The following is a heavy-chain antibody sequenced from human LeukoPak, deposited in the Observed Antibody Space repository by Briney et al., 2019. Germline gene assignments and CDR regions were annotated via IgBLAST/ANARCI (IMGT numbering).Heavy chain of an antibody. J-gene: IGHJ4*02. V-gene: IGHV4-61*02. Sequence: PSQTLSLTCTVSGGSINNGNFFWTWIRQPAGKGLEWIGRVHTSGSTNYNPSLKSRLTISLDTSKNQLSLKLSSVTAADTAAYYCARGSRIDNLAFWGQGTLVSASS. CDR3: ARGSRIDNLAF. D-gene: IGHD1-20*01. CDR2: VHTSGST. CDR1: GGSINNGNFF.